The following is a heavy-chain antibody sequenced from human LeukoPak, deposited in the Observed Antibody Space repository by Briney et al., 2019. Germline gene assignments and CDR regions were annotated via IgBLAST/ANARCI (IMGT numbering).Heavy chain of an antibody. J-gene: IGHJ5*02. CDR1: GYTFTGYY. V-gene: IGHV1-2*02. CDR2: INPNSGGT. CDR3: ARDGMDTKGLAYCGGDCYS. Sequence: GASVKVSCKASGYTFTGYYMHWVRQAPGQGLEWMGWINPNSGGTNYAQKFQGRVTMTRDTSISTAYMELSRLRSDDTAVYYCARDGMDTKGLAYCGGDCYSWGQGPLVTVSS. D-gene: IGHD2-21*01.